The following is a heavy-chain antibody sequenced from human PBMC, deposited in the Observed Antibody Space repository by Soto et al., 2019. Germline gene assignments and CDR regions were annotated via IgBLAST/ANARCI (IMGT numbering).Heavy chain of an antibody. CDR3: TRTPRAKVLVLEAATRFDS. V-gene: IGHV1-18*04. J-gene: IGHJ4*02. D-gene: IGHD2-15*01. CDR1: GYTFTTYG. Sequence: QVQLVQSGAEVKRPGASLKVSCKSSGYTFTTYGFNWVRQAPGQGLEWMGWISPYNGDTNYAQNFQGRVTLTTDTATSTAYMELRSLISDDTAVYYCTRTPRAKVLVLEAATRFDSWGQGTLVTVSS. CDR2: ISPYNGDT.